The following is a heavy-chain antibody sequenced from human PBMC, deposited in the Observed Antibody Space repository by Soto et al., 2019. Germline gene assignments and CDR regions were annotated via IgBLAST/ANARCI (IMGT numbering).Heavy chain of an antibody. V-gene: IGHV3-11*01. CDR2: ITSRGTTI. D-gene: IGHD6-19*01. CDR3: ARGLTRGVAGMVNFDY. CDR1: RFTFSDYY. Sequence: QAQLVESGGGLVKPGGSLRLSCAASRFTFSDYYMSWVRQAPGKGLQWVAYITSRGTTIYYADSVKGRFTISRDNAKNSLYLQMESLRAEDTALYYCARGLTRGVAGMVNFDYWGQGTLVTVSS. J-gene: IGHJ4*02.